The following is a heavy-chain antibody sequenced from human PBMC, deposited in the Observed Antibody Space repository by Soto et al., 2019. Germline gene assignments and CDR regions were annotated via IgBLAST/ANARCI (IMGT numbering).Heavy chain of an antibody. J-gene: IGHJ4*02. V-gene: IGHV3-23*01. Sequence: EVQLLESGGGLVQPGGSLRLSCAASGFTFSSYAMSWVRQAPGRGLEWVSAISGSGGSTYYADSVKGRFTISRDNSKNTLYLQVNILRAEYTAVDYGAKDSVTYDRLVFYYFDYWGEGTLVTVCS. CDR2: ISGSGGST. D-gene: IGHD6-19*01. CDR3: AKDSVTYDRLVFYYFDY. CDR1: GFTFSSYA.